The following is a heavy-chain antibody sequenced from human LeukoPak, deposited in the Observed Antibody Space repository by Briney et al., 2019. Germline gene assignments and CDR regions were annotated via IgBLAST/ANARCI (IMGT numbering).Heavy chain of an antibody. CDR2: FNSSGTT. CDR3: ARNYCRGGTCYSWDY. V-gene: IGHV4-31*02. Sequence: SGTLSLSCTVSGVSISSVDYGWIGAAQHQGKGLEWIGYFNSSGTTYYNPSLTGRVTISVDTPKNQFSLKLSSVTDADTAVYYCARNYCRGGTCYSWDYWGQRTLLTVSS. D-gene: IGHD2-15*01. CDR1: GVSISSVDYG. J-gene: IGHJ4*02.